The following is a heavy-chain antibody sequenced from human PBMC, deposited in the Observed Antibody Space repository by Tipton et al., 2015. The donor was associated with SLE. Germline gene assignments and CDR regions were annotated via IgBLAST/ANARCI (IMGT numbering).Heavy chain of an antibody. V-gene: IGHV3-20*04. D-gene: IGHD3-3*01. J-gene: IGHJ3*01. Sequence: GSLRLSCVASVFTFDDFAMNWVRQAPGKGLEWVSGINWNGDSTGYADSVKGRFTISRDNAKNSLYLEMNSLRADDTATYYCARNHDFWSGYYAFDVWGQGTMVTVSS. CDR2: INWNGDST. CDR3: ARNHDFWSGYYAFDV. CDR1: VFTFDDFA.